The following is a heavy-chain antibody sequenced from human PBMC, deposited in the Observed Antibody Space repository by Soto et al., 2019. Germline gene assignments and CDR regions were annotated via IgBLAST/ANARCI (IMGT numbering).Heavy chain of an antibody. CDR1: GYSFTSYW. J-gene: IGHJ6*02. CDR3: ARHYSGTTQVSYYGMDV. D-gene: IGHD1-1*01. Sequence: GESLKISCKGSGYSFTSYWIGWVRQMPGKGLEWMGIIYPGDSDTRYSPSFQGQVTISADKSISTAYLQWSSLKDSDTAMYYCARHYSGTTQVSYYGMDVWGQGTTVTVSS. CDR2: IYPGDSDT. V-gene: IGHV5-51*01.